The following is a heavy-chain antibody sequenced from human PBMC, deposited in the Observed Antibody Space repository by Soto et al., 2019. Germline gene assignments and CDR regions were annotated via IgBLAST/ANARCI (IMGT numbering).Heavy chain of an antibody. V-gene: IGHV3-48*03. CDR2: ISSSGSTI. Sequence: GGSLRLSCAASGFTFSSYEMNWVRQAPGKGLEWVSYISSSGSTIYYADSVKGRFTISRDNAKNSLYLQMNSLRAEDTAVYYCVTHNSYGWYFDYWGQGTLVTVSS. CDR3: VTHNSYGWYFDY. J-gene: IGHJ4*02. CDR1: GFTFSSYE. D-gene: IGHD5-18*01.